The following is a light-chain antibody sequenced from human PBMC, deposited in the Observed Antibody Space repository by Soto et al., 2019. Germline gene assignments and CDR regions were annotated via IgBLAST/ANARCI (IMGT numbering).Light chain of an antibody. CDR2: GAS. Sequence: EIVLTQSPGTLSLSPGERATLSCRASQTVSSSYLAWYQQKPGQAPRLLFYGASTRATGIPDRFSGSGSGKDFTLTIRRLEPEDFAVYYCQQYGSSPPTFGQGTKVEIK. CDR3: QQYGSSPPT. CDR1: QTVSSSY. J-gene: IGKJ1*01. V-gene: IGKV3-20*01.